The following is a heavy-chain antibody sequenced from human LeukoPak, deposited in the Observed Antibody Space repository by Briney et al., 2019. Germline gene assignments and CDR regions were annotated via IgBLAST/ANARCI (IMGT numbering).Heavy chain of an antibody. CDR3: ARDPKYSYGYFGY. CDR1: GYTFTNYA. Sequence: GASVKVSCKASGYTFTNYAMHWVRQAPGQRLEWMGWINAGNGNTQYSQKFQGRVTITRDTSASTAYMELRSLRSDDTAVYYCARDPKYSYGYFGYWGQGTLVTVSS. V-gene: IGHV1-3*01. J-gene: IGHJ4*02. CDR2: INAGNGNT. D-gene: IGHD5-18*01.